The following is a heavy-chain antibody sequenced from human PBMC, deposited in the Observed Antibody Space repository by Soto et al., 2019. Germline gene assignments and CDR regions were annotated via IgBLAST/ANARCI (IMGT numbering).Heavy chain of an antibody. D-gene: IGHD3-22*01. V-gene: IGHV1-8*01. CDR1: GYTFTSYD. CDR3: AREKSSGYYYDY. Sequence: QVQLVQSGAEVKKPRASVKVSCKGSGYTFTSYDINWVRQATGQGLEWMGWMNPNSGNTAYAQKFQGRVTMTRNTTISTAYMELSSLRSEDTAVYYCAREKSSGYYYDYWGQGTLVTVSS. CDR2: MNPNSGNT. J-gene: IGHJ4*02.